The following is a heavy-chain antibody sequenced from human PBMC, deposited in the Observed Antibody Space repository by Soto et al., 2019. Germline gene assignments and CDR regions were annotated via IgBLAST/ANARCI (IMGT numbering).Heavy chain of an antibody. CDR2: IIPIFGTA. D-gene: IGHD5-12*01. CDR1: GGTFSSYA. Sequence: SVKVSCKASGGTFSSYAISWVRQAPGQGLEWMGGIIPIFGTANYAQKFQGRVTITADESTSTAYMELSSLRSEDTAVYYCARGLPEMATITYYYYYGMDVWGQGTTVTVS. V-gene: IGHV1-69*13. CDR3: ARGLPEMATITYYYYYGMDV. J-gene: IGHJ6*02.